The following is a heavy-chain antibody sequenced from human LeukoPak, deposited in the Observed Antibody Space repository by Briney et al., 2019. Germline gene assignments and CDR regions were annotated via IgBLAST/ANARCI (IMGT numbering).Heavy chain of an antibody. CDR2: INEDGSET. CDR1: GFTFSTYY. Sequence: PGGSLRLSCAASGFTFSTYYMTWVRQAPGKGLEWVANINEDGSETYYVDSVKGRFTISRDNAKNSLYLQMNSLGAEDTAVYYCAKDRLTIFGRMDVWGKGTTVTVSS. V-gene: IGHV3-7*01. CDR3: AKDRLTIFGRMDV. D-gene: IGHD3/OR15-3a*01. J-gene: IGHJ6*03.